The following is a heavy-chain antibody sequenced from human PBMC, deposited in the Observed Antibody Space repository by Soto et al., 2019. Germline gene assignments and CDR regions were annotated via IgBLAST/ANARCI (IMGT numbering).Heavy chain of an antibody. CDR3: ARVPSSSGYYYGRGGGGIHGMDV. V-gene: IGHV1-18*01. Sequence: QVQLVQSGAEVKKPGASVKVSCKASGYTFTSYGISWVRQAPGQGLEWMGWISAYNGNTNYAQKLQGRVTMTTDTPTSTAYMGLGSLGSDDTAVYYCARVPSSSGYYYGRGGGGIHGMDVWGQGTTVTVSS. J-gene: IGHJ6*02. CDR1: GYTFTSYG. CDR2: ISAYNGNT. D-gene: IGHD3-22*01.